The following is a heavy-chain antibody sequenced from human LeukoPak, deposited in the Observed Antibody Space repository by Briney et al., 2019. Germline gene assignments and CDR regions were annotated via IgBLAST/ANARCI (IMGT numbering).Heavy chain of an antibody. D-gene: IGHD1-14*01. CDR3: ARGGPLGDTNRFDF. CDR2: LAYDGTNK. V-gene: IGHV3-30*04. Sequence: GGSLRLSCAASGFTFSSYTMNWVRQPPGKGLEWVTLLAYDGTNKQYADSVKGRFTISRDNSQNTVDLQMDSLRAEDTAVYYCARGGPLGDTNRFDFWGQGILATVSS. J-gene: IGHJ4*02. CDR1: GFTFSSYT.